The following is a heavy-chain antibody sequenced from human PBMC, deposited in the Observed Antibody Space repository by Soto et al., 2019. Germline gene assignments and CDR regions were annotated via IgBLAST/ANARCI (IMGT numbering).Heavy chain of an antibody. J-gene: IGHJ4*02. CDR2: IYYSANT. D-gene: IGHD2-21*02. Sequence: PSETLSLTCTVSGGSIKSGDYYWTWIRQPPGKGLEFIGYIYYSANTYYNPSLKSRVTISVDTSKNHLSLKLSSVTAADTAVYYCARGPCGGDCYPPDSWGQGTLVTVSS. CDR1: GGSIKSGDYY. CDR3: ARGPCGGDCYPPDS. V-gene: IGHV4-30-4*01.